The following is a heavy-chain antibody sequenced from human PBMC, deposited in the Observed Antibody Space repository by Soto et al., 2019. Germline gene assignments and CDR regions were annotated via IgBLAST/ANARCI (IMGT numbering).Heavy chain of an antibody. CDR2: FDPEDGET. CDR3: ARCIQQDYYYGMDV. CDR1: GYTLTELS. J-gene: IGHJ6*02. Sequence: ASVKVSCKVSGYTLTELSMHWVRQAPGKGLEWMGGFDPEDGETIYAQKFQGRVTMTEDTSTNTAYMELRNLRSEDTAVYYCARCIQQDYYYGMDVWGQGTTVTVSS. V-gene: IGHV1-24*01. D-gene: IGHD5-18*01.